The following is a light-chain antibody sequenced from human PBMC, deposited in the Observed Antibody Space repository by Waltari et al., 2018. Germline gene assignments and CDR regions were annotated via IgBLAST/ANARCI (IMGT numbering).Light chain of an antibody. CDR1: QSVLYSSNNKNY. V-gene: IGKV4-1*01. J-gene: IGKJ1*01. Sequence: DIVMTQSPDSLAVSLGERATINCKSSQSVLYSSNNKNYLAWYQQRPGQPPKLLIYWASTRESGVPDRCSGSGSGTDFTLTISSLLAEDVAVYYCQQYYAIPRTFGQGTKVEIK. CDR3: QQYYAIPRT. CDR2: WAS.